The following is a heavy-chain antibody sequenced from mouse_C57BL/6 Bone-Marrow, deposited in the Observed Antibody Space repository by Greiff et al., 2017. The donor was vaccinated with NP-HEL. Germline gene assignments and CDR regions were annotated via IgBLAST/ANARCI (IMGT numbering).Heavy chain of an antibody. D-gene: IGHD2-4*01. V-gene: IGHV1-82*01. CDR3: ARPIYYDYGFAY. CDR2: IYPGDGDT. J-gene: IGHJ3*01. CDR1: GYAFSSSW. Sequence: VQLQQSGPELVKPGASVKISCKASGYAFSSSWMNWVKQRPGKGLEWIGRIYPGDGDTKYNGKFKGKATLTADKSSSTAYMQLSSLTSEDSAVYFCARPIYYDYGFAYWGQGTLVTVSA.